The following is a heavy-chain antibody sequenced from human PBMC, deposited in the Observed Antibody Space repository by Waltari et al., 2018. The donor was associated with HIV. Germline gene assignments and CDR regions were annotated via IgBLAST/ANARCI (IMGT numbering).Heavy chain of an antibody. CDR1: GFSVSRYW. CDR2: INPDGNTI. CDR3: VKDMFGEYDY. V-gene: IGHV3-74*01. Sequence: EVQLVQSGGGLVQPGGSRRLSCAAPGFSVSRYWMRWVRQIPGQGLVWVSRINPDGNTINYADSVRGRFTISRDYAKNTLYLQMNSLRDEDTAMYYCVKDMFGEYDYWGQGTPVTVSS. J-gene: IGHJ4*02. D-gene: IGHD3-10*02.